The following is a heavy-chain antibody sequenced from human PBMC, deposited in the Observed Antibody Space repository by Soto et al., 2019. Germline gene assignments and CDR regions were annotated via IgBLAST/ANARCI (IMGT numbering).Heavy chain of an antibody. J-gene: IGHJ5*02. CDR3: ARDRHTAMVT. Sequence: SSETLSLTCTVSGGSISSGGYYWSWIRQHPGKGLEWIGYIYYSGSTYYNPSLKSRVTISVDTSKNQFSLKLSSVTAADTAVYYCARDRHTAMVTWGQGTLVTVSS. D-gene: IGHD5-18*01. V-gene: IGHV4-31*03. CDR2: IYYSGST. CDR1: GGSISSGGYY.